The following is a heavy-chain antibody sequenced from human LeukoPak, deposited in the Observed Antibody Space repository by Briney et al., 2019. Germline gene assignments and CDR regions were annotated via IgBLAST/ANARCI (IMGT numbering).Heavy chain of an antibody. CDR1: GGSICSYY. J-gene: IGHJ5*02. CDR3: ARGGSGSFNWFDP. CDR2: IYYSGST. Sequence: SETLSLTCTVSGGSICSYYWSWIRQPPGKGLEWIGNIYYSGSTNYNPSLKSRVTISVDTSKNQCSLKLSSVTAADTAVYYCARGGSGSFNWFDPWGQGTLVTVSS. V-gene: IGHV4-59*01. D-gene: IGHD1-26*01.